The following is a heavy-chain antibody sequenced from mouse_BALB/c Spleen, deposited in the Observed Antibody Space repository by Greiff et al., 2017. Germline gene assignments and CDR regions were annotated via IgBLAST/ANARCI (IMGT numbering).Heavy chain of an antibody. CDR2: IYPSDSYT. V-gene: IGHV1-69*02. CDR1: GYTFTSYW. Sequence: QVQLQQPGAELVRPGASVKLSCKASGYTFTSYWINWVKQRPGQGLEWIGNIYPSDSYTNYNQKFKDKATLTVDKSSSTAYMQLSSPTSEDSAVYYCTRSERLRPFAYWGQGTLVTVSA. J-gene: IGHJ3*01. D-gene: IGHD2-4*01. CDR3: TRSERLRPFAY.